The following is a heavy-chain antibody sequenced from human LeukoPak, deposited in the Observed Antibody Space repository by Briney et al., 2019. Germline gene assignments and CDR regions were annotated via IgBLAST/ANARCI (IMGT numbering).Heavy chain of an antibody. Sequence: GGSLRLSCAASGFTFSSYAMSWVRQAPGKGLEWVSGIRVSGRTTDYADSVKGRFTISRDNSKNTLDLQMNSLRAEDTAVYYCAKSAASATTFLDYWGQGTLVTVSS. V-gene: IGHV3-23*01. CDR1: GFTFSSYA. CDR2: IRVSGRTT. J-gene: IGHJ4*02. CDR3: AKSAASATTFLDY. D-gene: IGHD4-17*01.